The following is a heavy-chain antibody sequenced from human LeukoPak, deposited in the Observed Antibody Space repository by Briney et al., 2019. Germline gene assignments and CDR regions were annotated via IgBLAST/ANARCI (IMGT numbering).Heavy chain of an antibody. CDR1: GGSISSGDYY. V-gene: IGHV4-30-4*01. D-gene: IGHD3-22*01. Sequence: PSQTLSLTCTVSGGSISSGDYYWSWIRQPPGKGLEWIGYIYYSGSTYYNPSLKSRVTISVDTSKNQFSLKLSSVTAADTAVYYCARGRGYYDSGTLDYWGQGTLVTVSS. CDR3: ARGRGYYDSGTLDY. CDR2: IYYSGST. J-gene: IGHJ4*02.